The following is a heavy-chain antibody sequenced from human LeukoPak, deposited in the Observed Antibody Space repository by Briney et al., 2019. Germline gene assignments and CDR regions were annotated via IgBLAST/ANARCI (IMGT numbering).Heavy chain of an antibody. V-gene: IGHV4-39*07. CDR3: ARQGLDAFDI. CDR1: GGPISSSSYY. Sequence: SETLSLTCTVSGGPISSSSYYWGWIRQPPGKGLEWIGSIYYSGSTYYNPSLKSRVTISVDTSKNQFSLKLSSVTAADTAVYYCARQGLDAFDIWGQGTMVTVSS. CDR2: IYYSGST. J-gene: IGHJ3*02.